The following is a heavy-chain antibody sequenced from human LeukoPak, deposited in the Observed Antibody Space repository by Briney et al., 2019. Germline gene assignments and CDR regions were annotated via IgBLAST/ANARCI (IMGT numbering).Heavy chain of an antibody. V-gene: IGHV1-2*02. D-gene: IGHD1-26*01. Sequence: GASVKVSCKASGYTFTGYYIHWVRQAPGQGLEWMGWINPYSGDTNYAQKFQGRVTVTRDTSISTAYMDLSRLRSDDTAVYYCARASGELLPNYWGQGTLVTVSS. CDR2: INPYSGDT. CDR1: GYTFTGYY. J-gene: IGHJ4*02. CDR3: ARASGELLPNY.